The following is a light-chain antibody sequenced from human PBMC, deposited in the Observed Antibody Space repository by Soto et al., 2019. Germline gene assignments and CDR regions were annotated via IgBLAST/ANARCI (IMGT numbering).Light chain of an antibody. Sequence: DIQMTQSPYSLSASVGDRVTITCRASQSISSYLNWYQQKPGKAPKLLIYAASSLQSGVPSRFSGSGSGTDFNLTISSLQPEDFATYYCQQSYSTPQRFTFGPGTKVDIK. CDR2: AAS. V-gene: IGKV1-39*01. CDR1: QSISSY. CDR3: QQSYSTPQRFT. J-gene: IGKJ3*01.